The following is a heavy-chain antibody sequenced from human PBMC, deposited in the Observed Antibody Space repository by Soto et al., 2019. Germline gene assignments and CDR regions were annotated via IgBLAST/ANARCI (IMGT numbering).Heavy chain of an antibody. CDR1: GGSISSGDYY. V-gene: IGHV4-30-4*01. CDR3: ARAHSDYYGSGDYI. CDR2: IYYSGST. J-gene: IGHJ4*02. D-gene: IGHD3-10*01. Sequence: PSETLSLTCTVSGGSISSGDYYWSWIRQPPGKGLEWIGYIYYSGSTYYNPSLKSRVTISVDTSKNQFSLKLSSVTAADTAVYYCARAHSDYYGSGDYIWGQGTLVTVSS.